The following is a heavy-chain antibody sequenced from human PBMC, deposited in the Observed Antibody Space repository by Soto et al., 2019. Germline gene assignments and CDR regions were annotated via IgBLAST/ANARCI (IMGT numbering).Heavy chain of an antibody. V-gene: IGHV4-4*07. CDR2: IYTSGST. CDR1: GGSVSSYY. Sequence: PSGTLSLTCTVSGGSVSSYYWSWIRQPAGKGLEWIGRIYTSGSTNYNPSLKSRVTMSVDTSKNQFSLKLSSVTAADTAVYYCARGIDFWSGYADNWFDPWGQGTLVTVSS. J-gene: IGHJ5*02. CDR3: ARGIDFWSGYADNWFDP. D-gene: IGHD3-3*01.